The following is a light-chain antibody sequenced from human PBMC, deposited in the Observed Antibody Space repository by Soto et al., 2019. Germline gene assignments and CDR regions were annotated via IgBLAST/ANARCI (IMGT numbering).Light chain of an antibody. CDR3: SSYAGSNTWV. V-gene: IGLV2-14*02. J-gene: IGLJ3*02. CDR2: EVS. Sequence: QSVLTQPASVSGSPGQSITISCTGTSSDVGSYNLVSWYQQYPGKAPQLIIYEVSKRPSGVPDRFSGSKSGNTASLTVSGLQAEDEADYYCSSYAGSNTWVFGGGTKLTVL. CDR1: SSDVGSYNL.